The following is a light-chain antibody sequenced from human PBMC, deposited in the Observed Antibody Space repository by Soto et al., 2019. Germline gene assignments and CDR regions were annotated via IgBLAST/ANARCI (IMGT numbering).Light chain of an antibody. J-gene: IGKJ1*01. CDR3: QDYGGSRT. CDR2: GAS. Sequence: EIVLTQSPGTLSLSPGERATLSCRASQSVSSNYLAWYQQRPGQAPRLLIFGASYRATGIPDRFSGSGSGTDFTLTISRLEPEDFAVYYCQDYGGSRTFGQGTKVEIK. V-gene: IGKV3-20*01. CDR1: QSVSSNY.